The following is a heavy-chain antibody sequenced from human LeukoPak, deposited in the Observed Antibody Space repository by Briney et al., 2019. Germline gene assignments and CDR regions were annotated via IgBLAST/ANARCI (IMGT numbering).Heavy chain of an antibody. CDR3: ARGRVCDVFDV. CDR1: GGSISNYY. V-gene: IGHV4-59*01. D-gene: IGHD2-8*01. Sequence: PSETLSLTCTVSGGSISNYYWSWIRRPPGKGLEWIGYIYYSGSTLYNPSLKSRVTISVDTSKNQFSLKLSYVTDSDTAVSHGARGRVCDVFDVLGQRTMVTVSS. J-gene: IGHJ3*01. CDR2: IYYSGST.